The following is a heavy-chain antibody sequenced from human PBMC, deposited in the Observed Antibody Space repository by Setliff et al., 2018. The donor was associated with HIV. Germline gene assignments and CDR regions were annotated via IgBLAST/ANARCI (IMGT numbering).Heavy chain of an antibody. Sequence: SETLSLTCAVSGGSISSSNWWSWVRQPPGKGLEWIGEIYHTGSTNYNPSLKSRVTISIDTSNNQFSLKLKSVTAADTAVYYCATPVTSRGYYYMDVWGKGTTVTVSS. V-gene: IGHV4-4*02. CDR2: IYHTGST. D-gene: IGHD4-17*01. CDR3: ATPVTSRGYYYMDV. J-gene: IGHJ6*03. CDR1: GGSISSSNW.